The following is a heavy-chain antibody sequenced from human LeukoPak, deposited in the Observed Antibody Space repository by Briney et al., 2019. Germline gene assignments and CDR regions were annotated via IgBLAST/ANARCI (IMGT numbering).Heavy chain of an antibody. CDR2: ISGSGAKT. Sequence: LSCGASGFTFKNNSMSWVGQTQGKGREWVSAISGSGAKTYYADSVRGRFTISRYNFRNTLYLDMDSLTSEDTALYYCAKTKFGEYALHAFDFWGQGTMVTVSS. J-gene: IGHJ3*01. CDR3: AKTKFGEYALHAFDF. CDR1: GFTFKNNS. D-gene: IGHD3-10*01. V-gene: IGHV3-23*01.